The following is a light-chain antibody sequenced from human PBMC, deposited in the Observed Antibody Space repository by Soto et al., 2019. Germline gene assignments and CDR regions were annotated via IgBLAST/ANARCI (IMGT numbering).Light chain of an antibody. CDR2: DAY. Sequence: MMMTQSRATLSVSPGGRATLSCRASQSVSSSYLAWYQQKPGQAPRLLIYDAYNRATGIPPRFSGSGSGTDFTLTISSLEPEDSAVYYCQQRHMWPITFGQGTRLEIK. J-gene: IGKJ5*01. CDR3: QQRHMWPIT. CDR1: QSVSSSY. V-gene: IGKV3D-20*02.